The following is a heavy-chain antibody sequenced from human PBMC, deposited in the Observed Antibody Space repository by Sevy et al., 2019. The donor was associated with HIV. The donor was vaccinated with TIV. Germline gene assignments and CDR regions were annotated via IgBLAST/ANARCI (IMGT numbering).Heavy chain of an antibody. J-gene: IGHJ6*02. CDR3: VKDKESRVIIPAAMAFYGMDV. D-gene: IGHD2-2*01. Sequence: GGSLRLSCAASGFTFDDYGMHWIRQTPGKGLEWVSSISWNSGGIAYAASVKGRFTISRDNAKNSLYLQMNSLRADDTALYYCVKDKESRVIIPAAMAFYGMDVWGQGTTVTVSS. CDR2: ISWNSGGI. CDR1: GFTFDDYG. V-gene: IGHV3-9*01.